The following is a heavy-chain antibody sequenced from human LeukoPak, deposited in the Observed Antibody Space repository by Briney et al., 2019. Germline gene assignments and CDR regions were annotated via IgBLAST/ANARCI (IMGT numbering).Heavy chain of an antibody. CDR1: GGSISSGGYS. D-gene: IGHD1-1*01. CDR3: AGGERSSDAFDI. J-gene: IGHJ3*02. V-gene: IGHV4-30-2*01. CDR2: IYHSGST. Sequence: PSQTLSLTCAVSGGSISSGGYSWSWIRQPPGKGLEWIGYIYHSGSTYYNPSLKSRVTISVDRSKNQFSLKLSSVTAADTAVYYCAGGERSSDAFDIWGQGTMVTVSS.